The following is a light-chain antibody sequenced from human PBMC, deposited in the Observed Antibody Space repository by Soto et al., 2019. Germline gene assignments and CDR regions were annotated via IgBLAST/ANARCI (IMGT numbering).Light chain of an antibody. V-gene: IGKV3-11*01. CDR1: QSVSSY. CDR3: QQRSNWPLT. Sequence: EIVLTQSPATLSMSPGERDTLSCRASQSVSSYLAWYQQKPGQAPRLLIYDASNRATGIPARFSGSGSGTDFTLTISSLEPEDFAVHYCQQRSNWPLTFGGGTKVEIK. CDR2: DAS. J-gene: IGKJ4*01.